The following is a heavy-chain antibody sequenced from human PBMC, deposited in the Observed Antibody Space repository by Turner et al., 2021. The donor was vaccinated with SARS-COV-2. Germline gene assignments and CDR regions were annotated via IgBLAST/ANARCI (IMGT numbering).Heavy chain of an antibody. CDR1: GFTVSRNY. J-gene: IGHJ6*02. V-gene: IGHV3-53*04. Sequence: EVQLVESGGGLVQPGGSLRLSCAASGFTVSRNYMSWVRQAPGKGREWVSVIYSGGSTYYADSVKGRFTISRHNSKNTLYLQMNSLRAEDTAVYHCARDLVAYGMDVWGQGTTVTVSS. D-gene: IGHD2-15*01. CDR3: ARDLVAYGMDV. CDR2: IYSGGST.